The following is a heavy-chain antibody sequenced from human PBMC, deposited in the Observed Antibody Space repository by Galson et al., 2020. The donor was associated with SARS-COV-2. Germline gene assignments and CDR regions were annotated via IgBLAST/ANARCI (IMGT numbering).Heavy chain of an antibody. D-gene: IGHD1-26*01. CDR1: GYTFTDYY. CDR3: ARDQGGGSYRMGSDY. Sequence: ASVKVSCKASGYTFTDYYMHWVRQAPGQGLEWMGWINPNSGGTNYAQKFQGRVTMTRDTSTSTAYMELSRLRSDDTAVYYCARDQGGGSYRMGSDYWGQGTLVTVSS. V-gene: IGHV1-2*02. J-gene: IGHJ4*02. CDR2: INPNSGGT.